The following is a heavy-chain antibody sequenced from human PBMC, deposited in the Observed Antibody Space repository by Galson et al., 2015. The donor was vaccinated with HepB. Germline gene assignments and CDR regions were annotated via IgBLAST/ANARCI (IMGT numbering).Heavy chain of an antibody. CDR1: GYSFTSYW. CDR3: ARLARRYCSGGSCYHFDY. CDR2: IYPGDSDT. Sequence: QSGAEVKKPGESLKISCKGSGYSFTSYWIGWVRQMPGKGLEWMGIIYPGDSDTRYSPSFQGQVTISADKSISTAYLQWSSLKASDTAMYYCARLARRYCSGGSCYHFDYWGQGTLVTVSS. V-gene: IGHV5-51*01. D-gene: IGHD2-15*01. J-gene: IGHJ4*02.